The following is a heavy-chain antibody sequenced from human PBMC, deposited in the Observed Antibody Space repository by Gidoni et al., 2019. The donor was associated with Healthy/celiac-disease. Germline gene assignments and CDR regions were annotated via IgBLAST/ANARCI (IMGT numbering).Heavy chain of an antibody. V-gene: IGHV4-28*07. Sequence: QVQLQESGPGLVKPSDTLSLTCAVSGYSISSSNWWGWIRQAPGKGLEGIGYIDYSGSTYYNPSLKSRVTMSVDTSKNQFSLKLSSVTAVDTAVYYCATTWRYCSGGSCYPVDYWGQGTLVTVSS. CDR2: IDYSGST. D-gene: IGHD2-15*01. CDR1: GYSISSSNW. J-gene: IGHJ4*02. CDR3: ATTWRYCSGGSCYPVDY.